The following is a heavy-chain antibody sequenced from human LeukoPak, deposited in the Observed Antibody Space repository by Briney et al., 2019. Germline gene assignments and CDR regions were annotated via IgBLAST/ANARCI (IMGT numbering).Heavy chain of an antibody. Sequence: ASVKVSCKASGYTFTTYGINWVRQAPGQGLEWMGWMNPNSGNTGYAQKFQGRVTMTRNTSISTAYMELSSLRSEDTAVYYCASPSGPRNTVRTWSYTWGQGTLVTVSS. D-gene: IGHD3-10*01. CDR1: GYTFTTYG. CDR3: ASPSGPRNTVRTWSYT. J-gene: IGHJ5*02. CDR2: MNPNSGNT. V-gene: IGHV1-8*02.